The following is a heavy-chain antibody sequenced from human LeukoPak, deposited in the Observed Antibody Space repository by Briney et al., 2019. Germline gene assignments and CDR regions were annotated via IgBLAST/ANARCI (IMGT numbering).Heavy chain of an antibody. CDR2: IYTSGST. J-gene: IGHJ6*03. CDR3: AGGGGWYGYYYYMDV. Sequence: SETLSLTCTVSGGSISSGSYYWSWIRQPAVKGLEWIGRIYTSGSTNYNPSLKSRVTISVDTSKNQFSLKLSSVTAADTAVYYCAGGGGWYGYYYYMDVWGKGTTVTISS. D-gene: IGHD6-19*01. V-gene: IGHV4-61*02. CDR1: GGSISSGSYY.